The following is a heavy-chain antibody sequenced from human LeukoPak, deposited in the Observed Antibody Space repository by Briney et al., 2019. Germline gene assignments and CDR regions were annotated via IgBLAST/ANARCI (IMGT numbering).Heavy chain of an antibody. CDR3: ARSGGDYDFWGGGGD. V-gene: IGHV1-18*01. J-gene: IGHJ4*02. D-gene: IGHD3-3*01. CDR1: GYTFTSYG. CDR2: ISAYNGNT. Sequence: ASVKVSCKASGYTFTSYGISWVRQAPGQGLEWMGWISAYNGNTNYAQKLQGRVTMTTDTSTSTAYMELRSLRSDDTAVYYCARSGGDYDFWGGGGDWGQGTLVTVSS.